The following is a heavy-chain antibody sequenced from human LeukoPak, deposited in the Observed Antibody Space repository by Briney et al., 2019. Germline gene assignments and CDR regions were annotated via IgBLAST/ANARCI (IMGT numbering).Heavy chain of an antibody. J-gene: IGHJ6*02. CDR2: IFPHDSDT. CDR1: GYSFQDYW. V-gene: IGHV5-51*01. D-gene: IGHD2-2*02. CDR3: AKFGIRGCSSSTRCYTPFFYYGMDV. Sequence: GESLKISCKGSGYSFQDYWIGWVRQMPGKGPELMGRIFPHDSDTKYSSFFEGQVTISVDKSISTAYVQWGSLRVSDTAIYYRAKFGIRGCSSSTRCYTPFFYYGMDVWGQGTTVTVSS.